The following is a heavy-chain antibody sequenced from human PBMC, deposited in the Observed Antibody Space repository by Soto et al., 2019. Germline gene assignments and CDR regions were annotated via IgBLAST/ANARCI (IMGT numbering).Heavy chain of an antibody. D-gene: IGHD2-2*01. CDR1: GYTFTSYG. V-gene: IGHV1-18*01. CDR2: ISAYNGNT. J-gene: IGHJ6*02. CDR3: ERYVGYCSTTSCRYLGGNSAVFGMAV. Sequence: ASVKVSCKASGYTFTSYGISWVRQAPGQGLEWMGWISAYNGNTNYAQKLQGRVTMTTDTSTSTAYMELRSLRSDDTAVYYCERYVGYCSTTSCRYLGGNSAVFGMAVWGQGSTVTVSS.